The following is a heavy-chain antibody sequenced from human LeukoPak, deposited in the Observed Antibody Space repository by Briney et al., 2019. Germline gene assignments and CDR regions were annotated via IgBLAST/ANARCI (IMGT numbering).Heavy chain of an antibody. V-gene: IGHV3-48*03. J-gene: IGHJ4*02. CDR2: INICGSTT. CDR3: ARDNYDRSGYYLD. D-gene: IGHD3-22*01. CDR1: GVTFSSYE. Sequence: GGSLRLSCAASGVTFSSYEMNWVCQGPGKGLELVSYINICGSTTQYADAVKGRFNNSRDNAKNSLYLQMNSRRAEDTAVYYCARDNYDRSGYYLDWGQGTLVTVSS.